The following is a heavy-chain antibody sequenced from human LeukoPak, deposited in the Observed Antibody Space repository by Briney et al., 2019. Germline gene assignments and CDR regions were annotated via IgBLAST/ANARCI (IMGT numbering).Heavy chain of an antibody. CDR2: IYYSGST. CDR1: GGSISSSPYY. Sequence: SETLSLTCTVSGGSISSSPYYWGWIRQPPGKGLEWIGSIYYSGSTHYNPSLQSRVTISVDTSKNQFSLKLSSVTAADTAVYYCARHDYGNNWFDPWGQGTLVTVSS. CDR3: ARHDYGNNWFDP. V-gene: IGHV4-39*01. D-gene: IGHD4-17*01. J-gene: IGHJ5*02.